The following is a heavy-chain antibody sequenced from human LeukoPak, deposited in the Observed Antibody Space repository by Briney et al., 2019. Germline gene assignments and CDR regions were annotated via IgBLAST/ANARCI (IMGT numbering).Heavy chain of an antibody. CDR1: GYTFTGYY. D-gene: IGHD3-9*01. Sequence: VASVKVSCKASGYTFTGYYMHWVRQAPGQGLEWMGWINPNSGGTNYAQKFQGRVTMTRDTSISTAYMELSRLRSDDTAVYYCARGNSLVIDAFAIWGQGTMVTVSS. J-gene: IGHJ3*02. CDR3: ARGNSLVIDAFAI. V-gene: IGHV1-2*02. CDR2: INPNSGGT.